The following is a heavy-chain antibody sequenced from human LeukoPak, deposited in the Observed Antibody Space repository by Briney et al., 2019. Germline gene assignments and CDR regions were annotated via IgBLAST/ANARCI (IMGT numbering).Heavy chain of an antibody. J-gene: IGHJ4*02. V-gene: IGHV4-61*02. CDR1: GGSISSGSYY. CDR3: ARGRVAYSSFDY. CDR2: IYTSGST. Sequence: PSQTLSLTCTVSGGSISSGSYYWSWIRQPAGKGLEWIGRIYTSGSTNYNPSLKSRVTMSVDTSKNQFSLKLSSVTAADTAVYYCARGRVAYSSFDYWGQGTLVTVSS. D-gene: IGHD6-13*01.